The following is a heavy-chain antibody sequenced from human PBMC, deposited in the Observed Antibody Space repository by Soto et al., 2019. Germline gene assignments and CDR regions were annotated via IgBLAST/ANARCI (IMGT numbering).Heavy chain of an antibody. J-gene: IGHJ4*02. V-gene: IGHV2-70*11. CDR3: ARMVISGSSFDY. D-gene: IGHD3-22*01. CDR2: IDWDDDK. Sequence: SGPTLVNPTQTLTLTCIFSGFSLNTSGMCVSWIRQPPGKALEWLARIDWDDDKYYSTSLKTRLTISKDASKNQVVLTMTNMDPVDTAMYYCARMVISGSSFDYSGQGTLVTVSS. CDR1: GFSLNTSGMC.